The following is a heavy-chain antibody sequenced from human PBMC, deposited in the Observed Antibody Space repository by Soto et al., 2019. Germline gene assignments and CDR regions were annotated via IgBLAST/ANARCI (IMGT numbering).Heavy chain of an antibody. CDR3: ARDFYPLAYYFDY. CDR2: INLNGGGT. J-gene: IGHJ4*02. CDR1: GYSFTGYF. V-gene: IGHV1-2*02. Sequence: GASVKVSCKASGYSFTGYFTQWVRQAPGQGLEWMGWINLNGGGTNYAQKFQGRVTMTRDTSISTAYMELSRLRSDDTAVYYCARDFYPLAYYFDYWGQGTLVTVSS.